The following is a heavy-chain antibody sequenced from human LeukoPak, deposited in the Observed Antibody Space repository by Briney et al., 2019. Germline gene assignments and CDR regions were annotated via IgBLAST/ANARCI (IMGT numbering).Heavy chain of an antibody. D-gene: IGHD3-10*01. V-gene: IGHV4-39*07. J-gene: IGHJ6*03. CDR2: IYYSGST. Sequence: SETLSLTCTVSGGSISSSSYYWGWIRQPPGKGLEWIGSIYYSGSTYYNPSLKSRVTISVDTSKNQFSLRLSSVTAADTAVYYCARGIAGPYGSGGNYYYYYMDVWGKGTTVTVSS. CDR1: GGSISSSSYY. CDR3: ARGIAGPYGSGGNYYYYYMDV.